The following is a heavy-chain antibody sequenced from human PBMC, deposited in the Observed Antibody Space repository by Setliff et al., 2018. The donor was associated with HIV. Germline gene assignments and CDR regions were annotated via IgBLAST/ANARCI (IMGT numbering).Heavy chain of an antibody. CDR1: GYTFTSYA. D-gene: IGHD2-15*01. V-gene: IGHV1-3*01. CDR3: ARDGCSGQRCYLFNWFDR. J-gene: IGHJ5*02. Sequence: GASVKVSCKASGYTFTSYAMHWVGQAPGQRLEWMGWINAGNGNTKYSQKFQGRVTITRDTSASTAYMELSSLRSDDTAVYYCARDGCSGQRCYLFNWFDRWGQGTLVTVSS. CDR2: INAGNGNT.